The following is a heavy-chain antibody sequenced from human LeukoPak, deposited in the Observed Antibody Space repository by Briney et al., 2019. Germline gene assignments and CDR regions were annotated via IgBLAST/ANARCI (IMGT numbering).Heavy chain of an antibody. Sequence: GGSLRLSCAASRFTFSSYGMHWVRQAPGKGLEWVAVIWYDGSNKYYADSVKGRFTVSRDNSKNTLYLQMNSLRAEDTAVYYCARDGPGGSSWYGPLDYWGQGTLVTVSS. CDR1: RFTFSSYG. V-gene: IGHV3-33*01. D-gene: IGHD6-13*01. CDR2: IWYDGSNK. J-gene: IGHJ4*02. CDR3: ARDGPGGSSWYGPLDY.